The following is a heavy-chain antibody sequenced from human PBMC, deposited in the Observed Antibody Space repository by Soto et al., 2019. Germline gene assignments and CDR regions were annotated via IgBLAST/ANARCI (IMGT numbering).Heavy chain of an antibody. Sequence: QLHLRESGPGLVKPSETLSLTCTVSGGSITSSSYYWGWIRQPPGKGLEWIGSIYYSGSTYYNPSLKSRVTRSVDTSENQFSLKLSSVTAADTAVYYCATQEVGGSYVYTFDPWGQGTLVTVSS. CDR1: GGSITSSSYY. V-gene: IGHV4-39*01. CDR3: ATQEVGGSYVYTFDP. D-gene: IGHD1-26*01. CDR2: IYYSGST. J-gene: IGHJ5*01.